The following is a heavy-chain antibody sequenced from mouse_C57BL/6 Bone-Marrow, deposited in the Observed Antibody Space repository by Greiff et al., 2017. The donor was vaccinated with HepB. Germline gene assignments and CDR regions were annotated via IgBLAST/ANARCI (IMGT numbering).Heavy chain of an antibody. CDR2: ISNLAYSI. CDR1: GFTFSDYG. D-gene: IGHD1-1*01. V-gene: IGHV5-15*01. J-gene: IGHJ4*01. CDR3: ARRGYYYGSSTDYYAMDY. Sequence: EVQGVESGGGLVQPGGSLKLSCAASGFTFSDYGMAWVRQAPRKGPEWVAFISNLAYSIYYADTVTGRFTISRENAKNTLYLEMSSLRSEDTAMYYCARRGYYYGSSTDYYAMDYWGQGTSVTVSS.